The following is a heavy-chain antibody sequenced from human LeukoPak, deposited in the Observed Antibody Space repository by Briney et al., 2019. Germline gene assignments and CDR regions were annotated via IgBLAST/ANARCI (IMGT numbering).Heavy chain of an antibody. CDR3: VRGLVVVTAILSSFFDY. CDR2: ISSSGAI. CDR1: GFTFSNYG. D-gene: IGHD2-21*02. Sequence: GGSLRLSCAGSGFTFSNYGMNWVRQAPGKGLECVSYISSSGAIYYADSVKGRFTISRDNAKKSLYLQMNSLRDEDTAVYYCVRGLVVVTAILSSFFDYWGQGTLVTVSS. V-gene: IGHV3-48*02. J-gene: IGHJ4*02.